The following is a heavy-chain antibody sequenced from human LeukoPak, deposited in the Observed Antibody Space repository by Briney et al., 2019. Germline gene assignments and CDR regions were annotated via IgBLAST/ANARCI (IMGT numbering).Heavy chain of an antibody. CDR1: GFTFSDYS. J-gene: IGHJ6*04. D-gene: IGHD3-10*01. CDR2: INSSSITI. V-gene: IGHV3-48*04. Sequence: GGSLRLSCAASGFTFSDYSMNWVRQTPGKGLEWIAYINSSSITIYHADSVKGRFSISRDNAKNSVYLQMNSLRGEDTALYYCARSYASGPDRYLDVWGKGTTVTVSS. CDR3: ARSYASGPDRYLDV.